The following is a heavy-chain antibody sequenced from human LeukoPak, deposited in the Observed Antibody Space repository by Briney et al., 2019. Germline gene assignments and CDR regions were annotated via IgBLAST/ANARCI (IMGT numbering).Heavy chain of an antibody. J-gene: IGHJ4*02. Sequence: GGSLRLSFAASGFSFRNYWMHWVRQAPGKGLVWVTRMNSDGSATYYADSVQGRFTIARDNAKNTLYLQMNSLRAEDTAMYFCAKGPNYFDSWGQGTLVTVSS. CDR3: AKGPNYFDS. CDR2: MNSDGSAT. V-gene: IGHV3-74*01. CDR1: GFSFRNYW.